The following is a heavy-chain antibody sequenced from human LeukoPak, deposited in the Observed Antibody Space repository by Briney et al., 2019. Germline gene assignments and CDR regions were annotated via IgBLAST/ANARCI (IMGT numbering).Heavy chain of an antibody. D-gene: IGHD5-18*01. J-gene: IGHJ4*02. CDR1: GFTFSSYA. Sequence: GGSLRLSCAASGFTFSSYAMHWVRQAPGKGLEWVAVISYDGSDKYYADSVKGRFTISRDNSKNTLYLQMNSLRAEDTAVYYCARVQGRYSYGSGFDYWGQGTLVTVSS. V-gene: IGHV3-30*04. CDR3: ARVQGRYSYGSGFDY. CDR2: ISYDGSDK.